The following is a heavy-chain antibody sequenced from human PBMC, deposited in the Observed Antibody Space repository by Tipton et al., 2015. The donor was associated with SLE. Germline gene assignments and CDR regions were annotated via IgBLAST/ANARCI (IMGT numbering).Heavy chain of an antibody. V-gene: IGHV3-30*04. Sequence: SLRLSCAASGFTFSSYAMHWVRQAPGKGLEWVAVISYDASNKYYADSVKGRFTISRDNSKNTLYLQMNSLRAEDTAVYYCARAGIPPYYYYYMDVWGKGTTVTVPS. CDR3: ARAGIPPYYYYYMDV. J-gene: IGHJ6*03. CDR1: GFTFSSYA. D-gene: IGHD6-13*01. CDR2: ISYDASNK.